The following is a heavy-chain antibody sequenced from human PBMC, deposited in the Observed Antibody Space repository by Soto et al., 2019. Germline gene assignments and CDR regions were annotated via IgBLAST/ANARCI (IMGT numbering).Heavy chain of an antibody. Sequence: ASVKVSCKASGYTFTGYYMHWVRQAPGQGLEWMGWINPNSGGTNYAQKFQSRVTMTRDTYISTAYMELSRLRSDDTAVYYCASPHLTHDAFDIWGQGTMVTVSS. J-gene: IGHJ3*02. D-gene: IGHD7-27*01. CDR2: INPNSGGT. V-gene: IGHV1-2*02. CDR3: ASPHLTHDAFDI. CDR1: GYTFTGYY.